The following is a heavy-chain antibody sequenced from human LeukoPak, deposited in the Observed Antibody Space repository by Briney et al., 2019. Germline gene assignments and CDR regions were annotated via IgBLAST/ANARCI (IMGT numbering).Heavy chain of an antibody. CDR2: IRYDGSNK. Sequence: GGSLRLSCAASGFTFSSYGMHWVRQAPGKGLEWVAFIRYDGSNKYCADSVKGRFTISRDNSKNTLYLQMNSLRAEDTAVYYCAKITVGATTGDYWGQGTLVTVSS. D-gene: IGHD1-26*01. V-gene: IGHV3-30*02. J-gene: IGHJ4*02. CDR1: GFTFSSYG. CDR3: AKITVGATTGDY.